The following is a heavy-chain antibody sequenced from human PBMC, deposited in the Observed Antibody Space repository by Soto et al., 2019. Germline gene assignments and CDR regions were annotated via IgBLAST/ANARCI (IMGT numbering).Heavy chain of an antibody. CDR1: GGTFSSYA. Sequence: QEQLVQSGAEVKKPGSSVKVSCKASGGTFSSYAITWVRQAPGQGLEWMGGIIPIFGTTNYAQKFQGRVTITADESLTTAYMELSSLRSEDTAVYYCARDFPSSSSDPWGQGTLVTVSS. CDR3: ARDFPSSSSDP. V-gene: IGHV1-69*01. J-gene: IGHJ5*02. CDR2: IIPIFGTT.